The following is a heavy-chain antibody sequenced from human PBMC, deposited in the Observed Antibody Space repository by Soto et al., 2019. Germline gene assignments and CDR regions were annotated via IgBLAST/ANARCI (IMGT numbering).Heavy chain of an antibody. CDR3: ARDRTPSITTAGSDFDY. J-gene: IGHJ4*02. Sequence: QVQLVQSGAEVKKPGSPVTVSCKASGGTFRNYAISWVRQAPGQGLEWMGGIIPIFGTTNYAQKFQGRVTITAVESTSTAYMQLSSLRSEDTDVYYCARDRTPSITTAGSDFDYWGEGTLVTVSS. CDR2: IIPIFGTT. CDR1: GGTFRNYA. V-gene: IGHV1-69*12. D-gene: IGHD6-13*01.